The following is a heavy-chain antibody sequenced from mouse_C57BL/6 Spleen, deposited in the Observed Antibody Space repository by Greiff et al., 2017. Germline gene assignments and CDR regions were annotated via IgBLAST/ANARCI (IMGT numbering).Heavy chain of an antibody. CDR2: IRNKANGYTT. CDR3: ARSSSGPYYYAMDY. D-gene: IGHD3-2*02. V-gene: IGHV7-3*01. CDR1: GFTFTDYY. Sequence: EVQRVESGGGLVQPGGSLSLSCAASGFTFTDYYMSWVRQPPGKALEWLGFIRNKANGYTTEYSASVKGRFTISRDNSQSILYLQMNALRAEDSATYYCARSSSGPYYYAMDYWGQGTSVTVSS. J-gene: IGHJ4*01.